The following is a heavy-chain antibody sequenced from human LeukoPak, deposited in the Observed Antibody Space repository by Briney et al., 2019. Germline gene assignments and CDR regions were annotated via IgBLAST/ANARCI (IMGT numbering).Heavy chain of an antibody. CDR2: IYYSGST. CDR3: ARDHYDYVWGSYRGFDY. J-gene: IGHJ4*02. CDR1: GASINNYY. Sequence: SETLSLTCTVSGASINNYYWTWIRQPPGKGLEWIGSIYYSGSTYYNPSLKSRVTISVDTSKNQFSLKLSSVTAADTAVYYCARDHYDYVWGSYRGFDYWGQGTLVTVSS. D-gene: IGHD3-16*02. V-gene: IGHV4-59*12.